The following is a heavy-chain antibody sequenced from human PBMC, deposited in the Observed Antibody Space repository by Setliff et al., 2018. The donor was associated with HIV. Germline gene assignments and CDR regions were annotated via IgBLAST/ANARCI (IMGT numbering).Heavy chain of an antibody. CDR1: GFTFDDYA. V-gene: IGHV3-9*01. CDR2: ISWNSGHT. D-gene: IGHD1-26*01. Sequence: PGGSLRLSCAASGFTFDDYAMHWVRQAPGKGLEWVSGISWNSGHTGYADSVKGRFTTSRDNARNILYLQMNSLRSDDTALYYCTKDITPGGADIWGHGTMVTVSS. CDR3: TKDITPGGADI. J-gene: IGHJ3*02.